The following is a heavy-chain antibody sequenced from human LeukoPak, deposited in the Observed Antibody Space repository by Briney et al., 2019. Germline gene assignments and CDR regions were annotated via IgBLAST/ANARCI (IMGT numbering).Heavy chain of an antibody. J-gene: IGHJ4*02. D-gene: IGHD2-2*01. CDR3: ARDPIGYCSSTSSSPR. V-gene: IGHV3-7*01. CDR1: GFTFSSYW. CDR2: IKQDGSEK. Sequence: PGGSLRLFCAPSGFTFSSYWMSWVRQAPGKGREWVAKIKQDGSEKYYVDSVKGRSTISRDNAKNSLYLQMNSLRAEDTAVYYCARDPIGYCSSTSSSPRWGQGTLVTVSS.